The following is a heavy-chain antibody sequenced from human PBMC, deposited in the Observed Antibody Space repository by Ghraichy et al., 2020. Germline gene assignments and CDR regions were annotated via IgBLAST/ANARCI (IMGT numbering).Heavy chain of an antibody. CDR2: ISSNGGST. CDR1: GFTFSNFA. D-gene: IGHD3-22*01. Sequence: LSLTCSASGFTFSNFAMHWVRQAPGKGLEYVSAISSNGGSTYYADSVKGRFTISRDNSKSTVYLQMTSLRAEDTAVYYCVKDLYYDSSGSAISDYYYMDVWGKGTTVTVSS. CDR3: VKDLYYDSSGSAISDYYYMDV. J-gene: IGHJ6*03. V-gene: IGHV3-64D*09.